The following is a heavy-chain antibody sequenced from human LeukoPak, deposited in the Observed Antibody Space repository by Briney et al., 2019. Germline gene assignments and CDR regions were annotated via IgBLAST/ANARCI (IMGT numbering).Heavy chain of an antibody. CDR2: IWYDGSNK. D-gene: IGHD6-13*01. CDR1: GFTFSSYG. Sequence: GGSLRLSCAASGFTFSSYGMHWVRQAPGKGLEWVAVIWYDGSNKYYADSVKGRFTISRDNSKNTLYLQMNSLRAEDTAVYYCATELKKIAAAGAAFDYWGQGTLVTVSS. V-gene: IGHV3-33*01. CDR3: ATELKKIAAAGAAFDY. J-gene: IGHJ4*02.